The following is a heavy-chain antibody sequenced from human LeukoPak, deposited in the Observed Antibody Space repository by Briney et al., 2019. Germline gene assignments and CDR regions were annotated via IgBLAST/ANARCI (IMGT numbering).Heavy chain of an antibody. Sequence: ASVKVSFKASGYTFTGYYMHWVRQAPGQGLEWVGWINPNSGGTNYAQKFQGRVTMTRDTSISTAYMELSRLRSDDTAVYYCARGRNIAVAGTRWFDPWGQGTLVTVSS. V-gene: IGHV1-2*02. D-gene: IGHD6-19*01. CDR1: GYTFTGYY. CDR2: INPNSGGT. CDR3: ARGRNIAVAGTRWFDP. J-gene: IGHJ5*02.